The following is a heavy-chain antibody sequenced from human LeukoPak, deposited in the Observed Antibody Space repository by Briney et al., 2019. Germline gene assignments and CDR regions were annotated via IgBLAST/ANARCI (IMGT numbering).Heavy chain of an antibody. CDR3: AKDLRDGGNPGSAFDI. V-gene: IGHV3-30*18. D-gene: IGHD2-15*01. Sequence: GGSLRLSCAASGFTFSSYGMHWVRQAPGKGLEWVAVISYDGSNKYYADSVKGRFTISRDNSKNTLYLQMNSLRAEDTAVYYCAKDLRDGGNPGSAFDIWGQGTMVTVSS. CDR2: ISYDGSNK. J-gene: IGHJ3*02. CDR1: GFTFSSYG.